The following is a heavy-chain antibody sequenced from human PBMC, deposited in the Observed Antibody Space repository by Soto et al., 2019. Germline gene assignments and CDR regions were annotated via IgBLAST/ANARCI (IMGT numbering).Heavy chain of an antibody. J-gene: IGHJ5*02. CDR1: GYTFTRYG. V-gene: IGHV1-3*01. CDR2: INAGDGNT. D-gene: IGHD3-10*01. CDR3: ARCQFYGAQNWFDP. Sequence: ASVKVSCKASGYTFTRYGMHWVRQAPGQRLEWMGWINAGDGNTRYSQKFQGRVTITRDTSASTAYMELSSLRSDDTAVYYCARCQFYGAQNWFDPWGQGTLVTVSS.